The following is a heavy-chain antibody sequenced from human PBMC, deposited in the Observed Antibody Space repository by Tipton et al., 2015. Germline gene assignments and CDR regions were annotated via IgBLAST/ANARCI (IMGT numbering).Heavy chain of an antibody. CDR3: ARRIQLFLMSGWFHP. CDR1: GGPLTGYY. Sequence: TLSLTCAVYGGPLTGYYWSWIRQPPGKGLEWIGEIYHSGGTDYNPSLKSRVTISVDTSKNQFSLNLSSVTAADTAVYYCARRIQLFLMSGWFHPWGQGTAVTVSS. CDR2: IYHSGGT. D-gene: IGHD3-22*01. J-gene: IGHJ5*02. V-gene: IGHV4-34*01.